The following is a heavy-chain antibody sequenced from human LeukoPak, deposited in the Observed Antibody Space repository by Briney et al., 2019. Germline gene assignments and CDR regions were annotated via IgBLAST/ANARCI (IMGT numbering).Heavy chain of an antibody. CDR3: AKDLGRIQRYYYYYGMDV. Sequence: GGSLRLSCAASGFTFSSYAMSWVRQAPGKGLKWVSAISGSGGSTYYADSVKGRFTISRDNSKNTLYLQMNSLRAEDTAVYYCAKDLGRIQRYYYYYGMDVWGQGTTVTVSS. CDR2: ISGSGGST. D-gene: IGHD5-18*01. J-gene: IGHJ6*02. V-gene: IGHV3-23*01. CDR1: GFTFSSYA.